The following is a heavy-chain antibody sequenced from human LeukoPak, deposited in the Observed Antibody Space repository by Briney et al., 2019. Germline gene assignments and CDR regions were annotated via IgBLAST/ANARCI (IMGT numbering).Heavy chain of an antibody. CDR1: TFTFSRYW. V-gene: IGHV3-74*01. Sequence: GGSLRLSCAASTFTFSRYWMHWVRQAPGKGLVWVSRINSDGTNTYYADSVKGRFTISGDNTKNTLYLQMNSLRTEDTAVYYCARDRAAFGVVQVGYWGQGTLVTVSS. J-gene: IGHJ4*02. CDR3: ARDRAAFGVVQVGY. D-gene: IGHD3-3*01. CDR2: INSDGTNT.